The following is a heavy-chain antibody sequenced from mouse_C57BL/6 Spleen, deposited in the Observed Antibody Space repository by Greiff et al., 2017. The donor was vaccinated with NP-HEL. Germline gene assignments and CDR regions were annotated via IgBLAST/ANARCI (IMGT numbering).Heavy chain of an antibody. CDR2: ISYDGSN. Sequence: VQLQQSGPGLVKPSQSLSLTCSVTGYSITSGYYWNWIRQFPGNKLEWMGYISYDGSNNYNPSLKNRISITRDTSKNQFFLKLNSVTTEDTATYYCARENYDYDKAYWGQGTLVTVSA. CDR3: ARENYDYDKAY. J-gene: IGHJ3*01. D-gene: IGHD2-4*01. CDR1: GYSITSGYY. V-gene: IGHV3-6*01.